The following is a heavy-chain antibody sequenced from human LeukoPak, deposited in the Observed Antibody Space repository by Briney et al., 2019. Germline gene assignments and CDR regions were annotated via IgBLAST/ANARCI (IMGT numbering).Heavy chain of an antibody. CDR3: ARDIEFST. Sequence: GGSLRLSCAASGFTFSDSAMNWVRQAPGKGLEWLSLINFSGGNTYYADSMKGQFTISGDNSKDTLYLQMNSLRAEDTAIYYCARDIEFSTWGLGTMVTVSS. D-gene: IGHD3-3*02. V-gene: IGHV3-23*01. J-gene: IGHJ3*01. CDR1: GFTFSDSA. CDR2: INFSGGNT.